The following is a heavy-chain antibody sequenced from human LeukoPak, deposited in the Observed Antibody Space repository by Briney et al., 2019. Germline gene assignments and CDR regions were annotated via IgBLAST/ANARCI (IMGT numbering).Heavy chain of an antibody. D-gene: IGHD3-3*01. CDR3: ARDGYYDFWSGYYTYYYYMDV. CDR2: ISTYNGDT. J-gene: IGHJ6*03. V-gene: IGHV1-18*01. CDR1: GYTFNTYG. Sequence: ASVKVSCKASGYTFNTYGISWVRQAPGQGLEWMGWISTYNGDTNYAQKLQGRVTMTTDTSTSTAYMELRSLRSDDTAVYYCARDGYYDFWSGYYTYYYYMDVWGKGTTVTVSS.